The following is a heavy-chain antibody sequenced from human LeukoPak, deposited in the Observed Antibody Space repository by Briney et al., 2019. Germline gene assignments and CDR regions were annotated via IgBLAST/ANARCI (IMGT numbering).Heavy chain of an antibody. J-gene: IGHJ4*02. CDR3: AKNLGQLAVTGCDY. Sequence: PGGSLRLSCAASGFTFSSYAMTWVRQAPGKGLEWVSGISGSGGSTSYADSVKGRFTISRDNSKNTLFLQMNGLRAEDTAVYYCAKNLGQLAVTGCDYWGQGTLVTVSS. V-gene: IGHV3-23*01. CDR2: ISGSGGST. D-gene: IGHD3-16*01. CDR1: GFTFSSYA.